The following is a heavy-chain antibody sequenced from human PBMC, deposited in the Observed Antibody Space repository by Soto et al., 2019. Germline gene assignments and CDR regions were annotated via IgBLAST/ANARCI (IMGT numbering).Heavy chain of an antibody. D-gene: IGHD1-1*01. CDR2: IGSSSTYI. CDR3: ARDHGNSFQYYYGMDV. V-gene: IGHV3-21*01. Sequence: GGSLRLSCEASGFTFSSHSMNWVRQALGKGLEWVSSIGSSSTYIYYADSVKGRFTISRDNVKKSLYLHMSSLRDEDTAVYYCARDHGNSFQYYYGMDVWGQGTTVTVSS. CDR1: GFTFSSHS. J-gene: IGHJ6*02.